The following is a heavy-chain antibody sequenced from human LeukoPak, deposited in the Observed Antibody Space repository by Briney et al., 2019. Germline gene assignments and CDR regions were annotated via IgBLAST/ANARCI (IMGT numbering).Heavy chain of an antibody. D-gene: IGHD3-3*01. V-gene: IGHV4-59*01. CDR2: IYYSGST. J-gene: IGHJ6*02. CDR3: ARSSGYEEYYYYGMDV. Sequence: PSETLSLTCTVSGGSISSYYWSWIRQPPGKGLEWIGCIYYSGSTNYNPSLKSRVTISVDTSRNQFSLKLSSVTAADTAVYYCARSSGYEEYYYYGMDVWGQGTTVTVSS. CDR1: GGSISSYY.